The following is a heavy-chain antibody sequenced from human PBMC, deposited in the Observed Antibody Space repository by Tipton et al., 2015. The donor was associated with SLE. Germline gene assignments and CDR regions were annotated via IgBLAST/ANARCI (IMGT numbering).Heavy chain of an antibody. CDR3: GRDRRITMIRGNMDV. CDR1: GGSFSGYY. Sequence: TLSLTCAVYGGSFSGYYWSWIRQPPGKGLEWIGEINHSGSTNYNPSLKSRVTISVDTSKNQFSLKLSSVTAADTAVYYCGRDRRITMIRGNMDVWGKGTTVTVSS. J-gene: IGHJ6*03. V-gene: IGHV4-34*01. CDR2: INHSGST. D-gene: IGHD3-22*01.